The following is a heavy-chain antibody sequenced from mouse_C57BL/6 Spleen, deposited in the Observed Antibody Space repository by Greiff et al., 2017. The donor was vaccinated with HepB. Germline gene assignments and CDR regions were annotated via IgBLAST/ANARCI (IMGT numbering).Heavy chain of an antibody. CDR1: GYTFTGYW. CDR3: ARSAGFYGNYGWFAY. J-gene: IGHJ3*01. CDR2: ILPGSGST. V-gene: IGHV1-9*01. Sequence: QVQLKQSGAELMKPGASVKLSCKATGYTFTGYWIEWVKQRPGHGLEWIGEILPGSGSTNYNEKFKGKATFTADTSSNTAYMQLSSLTTEDSAIYYCARSAGFYGNYGWFAYWGQGTLVTVSA. D-gene: IGHD2-1*01.